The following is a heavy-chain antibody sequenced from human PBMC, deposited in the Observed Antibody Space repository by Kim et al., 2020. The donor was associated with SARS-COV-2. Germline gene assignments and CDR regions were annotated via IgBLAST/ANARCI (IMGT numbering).Heavy chain of an antibody. J-gene: IGHJ5*02. CDR1: GGSISSGGYS. CDR2: IYHSGST. CDR3: ARGANLSPWTTVTPGWFDP. V-gene: IGHV4-30-2*01. Sequence: SETLSLTCAVSGGSISSGGYSWSWIRQPPGKGLEWIGYIYHSGSTYYNPSLKSRVTISVDRSKNQFSLKLSSVTDADTAVYYCARGANLSPWTTVTPGWFDPWGQGTLVTVSS. D-gene: IGHD4-17*01.